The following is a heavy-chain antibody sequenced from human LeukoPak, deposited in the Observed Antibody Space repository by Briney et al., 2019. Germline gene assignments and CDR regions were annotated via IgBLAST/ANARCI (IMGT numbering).Heavy chain of an antibody. D-gene: IGHD3-22*01. CDR1: GGSISSSSYY. CDR2: IYYSGST. CDR3: ASTVYYYDSSGYPYGFDY. V-gene: IGHV4-39*01. J-gene: IGHJ4*02. Sequence: SETLSLTCTVSGGSISSSSYYWGWIRQPPGKGPEWIGSIYYSGSTYYNPSLKSRVTISVDTSKNQFSLKLSSVTAADTAVYYCASTVYYYDSSGYPYGFDYWGQGTLVTVSS.